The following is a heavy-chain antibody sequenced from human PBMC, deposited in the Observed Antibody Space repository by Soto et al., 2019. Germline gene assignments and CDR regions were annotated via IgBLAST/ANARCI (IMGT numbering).Heavy chain of an antibody. CDR1: GGTFSSYA. Sequence: GASVKVSCKASGGTFSSYAISWVRQAPGQGLEWMGGINPIFGTPHYAQKYQGRVTITADTFTNTAYMELTRLTSDDTAVYFCAREGRHFDYWGQGPLVTVSS. CDR2: INPIFGTP. CDR3: AREGRHFDY. J-gene: IGHJ4*02. V-gene: IGHV1-69*06.